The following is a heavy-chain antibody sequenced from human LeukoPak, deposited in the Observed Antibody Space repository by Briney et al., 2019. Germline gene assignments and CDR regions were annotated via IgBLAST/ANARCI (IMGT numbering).Heavy chain of an antibody. CDR2: I. CDR3: ASGRFGEYFD. D-gene: IGHD3-10*01. V-gene: IGHV3-7*01. Sequence: GGSLRLSCAASGFTFSSYWMSWVRQVPGKGLEWVANIVKGRFTISRDNAKNSLYLQMNNLRGEDTAVYYCASGRFGEYFDWGQGTLVTVSS. J-gene: IGHJ4*02. CDR1: GFTFSSYW.